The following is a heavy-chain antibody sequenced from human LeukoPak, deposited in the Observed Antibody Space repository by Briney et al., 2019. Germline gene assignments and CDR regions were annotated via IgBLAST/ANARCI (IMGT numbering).Heavy chain of an antibody. V-gene: IGHV3-30*18. CDR2: ISYDGSNK. Sequence: RSGGSLRLSCAASGFTFSSYGMHWVRQAPGKGLEWVAVISYDGSNKYYADSVKGRFTISRDNSKNTLYLQMNSLRAEDTAVYYCAKVSGYCSSTSCYTAVAGSIDYWGQGTLVTVSS. CDR3: AKVSGYCSSTSCYTAVAGSIDY. J-gene: IGHJ4*02. CDR1: GFTFSSYG. D-gene: IGHD2-2*02.